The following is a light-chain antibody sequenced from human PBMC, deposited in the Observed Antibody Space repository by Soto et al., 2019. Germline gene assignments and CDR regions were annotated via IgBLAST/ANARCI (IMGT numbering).Light chain of an antibody. J-gene: IGKJ4*01. V-gene: IGKV3-11*01. CDR2: DAS. Sequence: EIVLTQSPATMSLSPGERATLSCRASQSVSSYLAWYQQKPGQAPRLLIYDASNRATGISARFSGSGSGTDFTLTISSREPEDFAVYYCQQRSNWPLSLTFGGGTKVEIK. CDR3: QQRSNWPLSLT. CDR1: QSVSSY.